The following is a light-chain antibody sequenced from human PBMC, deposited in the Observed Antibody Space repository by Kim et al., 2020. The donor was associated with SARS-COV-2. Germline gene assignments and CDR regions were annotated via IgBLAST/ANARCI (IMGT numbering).Light chain of an antibody. Sequence: SVGDNVTITCRASQCLSVFFAMYQQNPGKAPNVLIYDASPLESGVPSMFSGSGYRTEFTLTISSLQPDDFATYYCQQYNSQSYPFGQGTKLGI. CDR2: DAS. V-gene: IGKV1-5*01. CDR3: QQYNSQSYP. CDR1: QCLSVF. J-gene: IGKJ2*01.